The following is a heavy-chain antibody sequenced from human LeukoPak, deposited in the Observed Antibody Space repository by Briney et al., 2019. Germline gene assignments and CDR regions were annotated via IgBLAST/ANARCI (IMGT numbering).Heavy chain of an antibody. Sequence: GGSLRLSCAASGFTFDDYAMHWVRQAPGKGLEWVSGISWNSGSIGYADSVKGRFTTSRDNAKNSLYLQMNSLRAEDTALYYCAKGSYGGYKREFGYWGQGTLVTVSS. J-gene: IGHJ4*02. V-gene: IGHV3-9*01. CDR1: GFTFDDYA. D-gene: IGHD4-17*01. CDR2: ISWNSGSI. CDR3: AKGSYGGYKREFGY.